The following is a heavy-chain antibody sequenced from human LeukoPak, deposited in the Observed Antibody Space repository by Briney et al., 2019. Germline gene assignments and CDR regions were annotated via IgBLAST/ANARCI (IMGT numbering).Heavy chain of an antibody. D-gene: IGHD3-10*01. V-gene: IGHV3-30-3*01. J-gene: IGHJ4*02. Sequence: PGGSLRLSCAASGFTFSSYAMHWVRQAPGKGLEWVAAISYDGSNKYYADSVKGRFTISRDNSKNTLYLQMNSLRAEDTAVYYCARDRFDALDYWGQGTLVTVSS. CDR3: ARDRFDALDY. CDR2: ISYDGSNK. CDR1: GFTFSSYA.